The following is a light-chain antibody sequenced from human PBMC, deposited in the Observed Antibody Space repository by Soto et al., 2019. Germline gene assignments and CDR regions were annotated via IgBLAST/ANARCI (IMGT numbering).Light chain of an antibody. J-gene: IGKJ1*01. Sequence: ESVLTQSPGTLSLSPGERATLSCRASQSVSSNYLAWYQQKPGQAPRLLIYGASSKATGISDKFSGSGSGTDFTLTISRMEPEDFAVYYCQQYDSSPWTLGQGNKVEIK. CDR1: QSVSSNY. CDR3: QQYDSSPWT. V-gene: IGKV3-20*01. CDR2: GAS.